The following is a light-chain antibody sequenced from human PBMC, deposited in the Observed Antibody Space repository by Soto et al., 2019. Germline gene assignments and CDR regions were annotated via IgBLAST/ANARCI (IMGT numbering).Light chain of an antibody. CDR2: EVG. J-gene: IGLJ3*02. CDR1: NTDVGGHHY. CDR3: LVNGRGGTLM. V-gene: IGLV2-14*03. Sequence: QSALTQPASVSGSPGQSISISCTGTNTDVGGHHYVSWYQQHPGKAPKLVIYEVGNRPSNVSARFSGSKLGNTASLPIPGFQREADAGNYCLVNGRGGTLMFGGGTKLTVL.